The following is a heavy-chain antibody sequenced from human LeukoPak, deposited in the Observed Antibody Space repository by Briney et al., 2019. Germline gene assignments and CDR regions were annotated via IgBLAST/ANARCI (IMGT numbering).Heavy chain of an antibody. V-gene: IGHV3-53*05. CDR3: ARVGPATAFDY. J-gene: IGHJ4*02. CDR2: IYSGGNT. CDR1: GFTVSSNS. Sequence: PGGSLRLSCTVSGFTVSSNSMSWVRQAPGKGLEWVSFIYSGGNTHYSDSVKGRFTISRDNSKNTLYLQMASLRDEDMGVYYCARVGPATAFDYWGQGTQVTVSS.